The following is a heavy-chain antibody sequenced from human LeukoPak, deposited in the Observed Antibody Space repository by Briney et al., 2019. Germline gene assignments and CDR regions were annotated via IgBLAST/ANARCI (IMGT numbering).Heavy chain of an antibody. J-gene: IGHJ4*02. CDR3: AKHGSGGYY. Sequence: GGSLRLSCAASGFTFSSYGMHWVRQAPGKGLEWVAVISYDGSNKYYADSVKGRFTISRDNSKNTLYLQMNSLRAEDTAVCYCAKHGSGGYYWGQGTLVTVSS. V-gene: IGHV3-30*18. D-gene: IGHD3-10*01. CDR2: ISYDGSNK. CDR1: GFTFSSYG.